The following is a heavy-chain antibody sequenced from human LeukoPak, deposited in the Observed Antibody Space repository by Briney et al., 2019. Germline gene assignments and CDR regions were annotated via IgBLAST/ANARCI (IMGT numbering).Heavy chain of an antibody. J-gene: IGHJ1*01. V-gene: IGHV3-23*01. Sequence: GGSLRLSCAASGFTFSSYGMSWVRQAPGKRLEWVSSISGNTSPTYYADSVKGRFTVSRDNSKNTLYLQMNSLRAEDTAVYYCASGSGWTQYFQHWGQGTLVTVSS. CDR3: ASGSGWTQYFQH. CDR1: GFTFSSYG. CDR2: ISGNTSPT. D-gene: IGHD6-19*01.